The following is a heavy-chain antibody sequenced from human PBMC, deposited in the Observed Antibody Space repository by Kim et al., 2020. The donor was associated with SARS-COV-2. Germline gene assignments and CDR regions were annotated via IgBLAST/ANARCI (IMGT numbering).Heavy chain of an antibody. CDR2: IYYSGST. CDR1: GGSISSYY. CDR3: ATESSGNGFDI. V-gene: IGHV4-59*13. J-gene: IGHJ3*02. Sequence: SETLSLTCTVSGGSISSYYWSWIRQPPGKGREWIGYIYYSGSTDYNASLKSRVTMSVDTSKNQFSLKLSSVTAADTAVYYCATESSGNGFDIWGQGTMVTVSS. D-gene: IGHD6-19*01.